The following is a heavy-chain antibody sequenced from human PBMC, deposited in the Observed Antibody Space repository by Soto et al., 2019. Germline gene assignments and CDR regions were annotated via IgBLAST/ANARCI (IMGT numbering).Heavy chain of an antibody. J-gene: IGHJ6*02. CDR3: ASSGYDSQGYYYGMDV. CDR1: GGTFSSYT. CDR2: IIPILGIA. Sequence: QVQLVQSGAEVKKPGSSVKVSCKASGGTFSSYTISWVRQAPGQGLEWMGRIIPILGIANYAQKFQGRVTITADKSTSTAYMELSSLRSEDTAVYYCASSGYDSQGYYYGMDVWGQGTTVTASS. D-gene: IGHD5-12*01. V-gene: IGHV1-69*02.